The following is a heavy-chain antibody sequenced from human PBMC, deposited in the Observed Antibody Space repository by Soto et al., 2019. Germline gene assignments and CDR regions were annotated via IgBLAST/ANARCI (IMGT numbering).Heavy chain of an antibody. J-gene: IGHJ4*02. CDR2: ISGSGGST. CDR3: AKDRRAVAAFENDY. V-gene: IGHV3-23*01. D-gene: IGHD6-19*01. Sequence: GSLRLSCAASGFTFSSYAMSWVRQSPGKGLEWVSAISGSGGSTYYADSVKGRFTISRDNSKNTLYLQMNSLRAEDTAVYYCAKDRRAVAAFENDYWGQGTLVTVSS. CDR1: GFTFSSYA.